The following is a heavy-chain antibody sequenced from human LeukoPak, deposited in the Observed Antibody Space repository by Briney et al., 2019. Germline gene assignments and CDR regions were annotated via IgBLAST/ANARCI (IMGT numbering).Heavy chain of an antibody. J-gene: IGHJ4*02. D-gene: IGHD2-2*01. CDR3: ARATITSPSYFDY. CDR2: INWSGGST. V-gene: IGHV3-20*04. CDR1: GFAFDEHG. Sequence: GGSLRLSCTASGFAFDEHGMSWVRQVPGKGLEWVSGINWSGGSTGYADPLRGRFTISRDNAKNSLYLQMDSLRAEDTALYYCARATITSPSYFDYWGQGTLVTVSS.